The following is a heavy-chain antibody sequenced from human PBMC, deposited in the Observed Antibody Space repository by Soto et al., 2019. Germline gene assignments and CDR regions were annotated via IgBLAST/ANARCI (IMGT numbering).Heavy chain of an antibody. CDR3: VRGGSHSFDY. D-gene: IGHD1-26*01. CDR1: GFIFSSFW. Sequence: GGSLRLSCAASGFIFSSFWMSWVRQAPGKGLEWVANIKEDGSEKYHVDSVKGRFTISRDNVKNLMYLQMDSLRAEDTAVYKCVRGGSHSFDYCGQGTLVTVS. V-gene: IGHV3-7*05. J-gene: IGHJ4*02. CDR2: IKEDGSEK.